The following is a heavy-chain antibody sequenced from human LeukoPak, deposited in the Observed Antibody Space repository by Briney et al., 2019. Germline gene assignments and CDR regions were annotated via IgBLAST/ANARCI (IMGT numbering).Heavy chain of an antibody. Sequence: PGGSLRLSCAASGLTFRNYAMSWVRQAPGKGLEWVSVICANDGNTYYADAVKGRFTISRDNAKNSLYLQMNSLRAEDTAVYYCARDDAGAVANYYYYGMDVWGQGTTVTVSS. CDR2: ICANDGNT. J-gene: IGHJ6*02. CDR1: GLTFRNYA. D-gene: IGHD6-19*01. CDR3: ARDDAGAVANYYYYGMDV. V-gene: IGHV3-23*01.